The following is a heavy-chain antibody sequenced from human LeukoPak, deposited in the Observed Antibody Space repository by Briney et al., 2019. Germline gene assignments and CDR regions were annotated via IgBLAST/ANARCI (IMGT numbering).Heavy chain of an antibody. D-gene: IGHD2-15*01. CDR1: GGSISSYY. Sequence: PSETLSLTCTVSGGSISSYYWSWIRQPPGKGLEWIGYIYYSGSTNYNPSLKSRVTISVDTSKNQFSLKLSSVTAADTAVYYCADCPGLDRSCAFDIWGQGTMVTVSS. CDR2: IYYSGST. V-gene: IGHV4-59*12. CDR3: ADCPGLDRSCAFDI. J-gene: IGHJ3*02.